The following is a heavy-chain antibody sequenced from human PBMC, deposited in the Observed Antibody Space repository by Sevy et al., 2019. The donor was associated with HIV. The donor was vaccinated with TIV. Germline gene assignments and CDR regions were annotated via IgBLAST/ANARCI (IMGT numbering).Heavy chain of an antibody. Sequence: GGSLRLSCAASGFTFSDYYMSWIRQAPGKGLEWLSYISGSDSTIYDVDSVKGRFTISRDNSKNSLYLQMNSLRAEDTAVYYCARDHVKDGDLGDYYYYAMDDWGQGTTVTVSS. J-gene: IGHJ6*02. CDR1: GFTFSDYY. V-gene: IGHV3-11*01. CDR2: ISGSDSTI. CDR3: ARDHVKDGDLGDYYYYAMDD. D-gene: IGHD4-17*01.